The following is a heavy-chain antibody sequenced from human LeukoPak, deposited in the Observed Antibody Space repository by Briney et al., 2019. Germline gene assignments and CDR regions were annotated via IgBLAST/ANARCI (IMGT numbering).Heavy chain of an antibody. Sequence: GGTLRLSCAASGFTFSSYGMSWVRQAPGKGLEWVSAISGSGGSTYYADSVKGRFTISRDNAKNSLYLQMNSLRSEDTAVYYCARSHDYSNYILEFWGQGTLVTVSS. D-gene: IGHD4-11*01. CDR3: ARSHDYSNYILEF. CDR1: GFTFSSYG. V-gene: IGHV3-23*01. J-gene: IGHJ4*02. CDR2: ISGSGGST.